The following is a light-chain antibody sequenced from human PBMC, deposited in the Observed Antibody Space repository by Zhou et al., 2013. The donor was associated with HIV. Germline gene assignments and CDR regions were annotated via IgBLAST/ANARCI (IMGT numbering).Light chain of an antibody. J-gene: IGKJ5*01. CDR3: QQANSFLTIT. CDR2: AAS. V-gene: IGKV1-12*01. Sequence: DIQMTQSPSSVSASVGDRVTITCRASQDIRTWLAWYQQKPGTAPKLLIYAASSLHTGVPSRFSGSGSGTDFTLTISSLQPEDSASYFCQQANSFLTITFGQGTRVEIK. CDR1: QDIRTW.